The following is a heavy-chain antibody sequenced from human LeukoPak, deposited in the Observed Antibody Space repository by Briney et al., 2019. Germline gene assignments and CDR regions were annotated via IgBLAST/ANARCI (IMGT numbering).Heavy chain of an antibody. Sequence: PSETLSLTCTVSGGSISSYYWSWIRQPPGKGLEWIGYIYYSGSTNYNPSLKSRVTISVDTSKNQFSLKLSSVTAADTAVYYCASVRGYSYGPPSIWGQGTLVTVSS. CDR3: ASVRGYSYGPPSI. V-gene: IGHV4-59*01. D-gene: IGHD5-18*01. J-gene: IGHJ4*02. CDR1: GGSISSYY. CDR2: IYYSGST.